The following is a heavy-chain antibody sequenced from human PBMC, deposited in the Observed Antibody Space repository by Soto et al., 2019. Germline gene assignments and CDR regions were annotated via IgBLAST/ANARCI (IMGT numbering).Heavy chain of an antibody. CDR2: IWYDGSNK. J-gene: IGHJ4*02. V-gene: IGHV3-33*01. CDR3: ARDKFEVGARYYFDY. CDR1: GFTFSSYG. Sequence: QVQLVESGGGVVQPGRSLRLSCAASGFTFSSYGMHWVRQAPGKGLEWVAVIWYDGSNKYYADSVKGRFTISRDNSKNTLYLQMNSLRAEDTAVYYRARDKFEVGARYYFDYWGQGTLVTVSS. D-gene: IGHD1-26*01.